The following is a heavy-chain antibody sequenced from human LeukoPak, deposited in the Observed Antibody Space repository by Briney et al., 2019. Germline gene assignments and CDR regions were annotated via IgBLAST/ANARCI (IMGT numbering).Heavy chain of an antibody. V-gene: IGHV3-53*01. D-gene: IGHD4-11*01. Sequence: GGSLRLSCAASGFIVSRNYMNWVRQAPGKGLEWVSLIYSSGTTYYADSVKGRFTISRDNAKNSLYLQMNSLRDEDTAVYYCARSGYSNYVSLPNRHIDYWGQGTLVTVSS. CDR2: IYSSGTT. J-gene: IGHJ4*02. CDR1: GFIVSRNY. CDR3: ARSGYSNYVSLPNRHIDY.